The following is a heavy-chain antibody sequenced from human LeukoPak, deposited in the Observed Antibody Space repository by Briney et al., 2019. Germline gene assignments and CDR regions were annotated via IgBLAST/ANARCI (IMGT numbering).Heavy chain of an antibody. CDR1: GFTFSSYA. V-gene: IGHV3-23*01. Sequence: SGGSLRLSCAASGFTFSSYAMSWVRQAPGKGLEWVSAISGSGGSTYYADSVKGRFTISRDNSKNTLYLQMNSLRAEDTAVYYCAKVQTILIVVVPAAQGAFDIWGQGTMVTVSS. CDR2: ISGSGGST. CDR3: AKVQTILIVVVPAAQGAFDI. J-gene: IGHJ3*02. D-gene: IGHD2-2*01.